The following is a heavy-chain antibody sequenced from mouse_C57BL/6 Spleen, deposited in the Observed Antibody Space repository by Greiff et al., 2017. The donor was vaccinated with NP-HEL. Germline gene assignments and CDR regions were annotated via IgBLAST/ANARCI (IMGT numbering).Heavy chain of an antibody. J-gene: IGHJ3*01. CDR1: GFNIKDDY. D-gene: IGHD1-1*01. CDR3: TPYYYVSSPAWFAY. CDR2: IDPENGDT. V-gene: IGHV14-4*01. Sequence: EVQLVESGAELVRPGASVKLSCTASGFNIKDDYMHWVKQRPEQGLEWIGWIDPENGDTEYASKFQGKATITADTSSNTAYLQLSSLTSEDTAVYYCTPYYYVSSPAWFAYWGQGTLVTVSA.